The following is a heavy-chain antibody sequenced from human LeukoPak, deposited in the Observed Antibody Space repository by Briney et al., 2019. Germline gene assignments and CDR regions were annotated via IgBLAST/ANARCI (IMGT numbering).Heavy chain of an antibody. CDR3: ARAPWGYQAFDY. D-gene: IGHD2-2*01. CDR1: GGSISSYY. Sequence: SETLSLTCTVSGGSISSYYWGWIRQPPGKGLEWIGSIYHSGSTYYNPSLKSRVTISVDTSKNQFSLKLSSVTAADTAVYYCARAPWGYQAFDYWGQGTLVTVSS. CDR2: IYHSGST. V-gene: IGHV4-38-2*02. J-gene: IGHJ4*02.